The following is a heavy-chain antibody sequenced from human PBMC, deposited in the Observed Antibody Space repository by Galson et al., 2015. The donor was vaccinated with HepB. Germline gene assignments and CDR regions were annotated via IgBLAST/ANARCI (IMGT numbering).Heavy chain of an antibody. CDR1: VGSISSSSYS. J-gene: IGHJ4*02. Sequence: SETLSLTCTVSVGSISSSSYSWGWIRQPPGKGLEWIGSIYYSGSTYYNPSLKSRVTMSVDTSKNKFSLKLSSVPAADMAVYYCARHLRGYCSSPSCHSDYWGQGTLVTVSS. D-gene: IGHD2-2*01. CDR3: ARHLRGYCSSPSCHSDY. CDR2: IYYSGST. V-gene: IGHV4-39*01.